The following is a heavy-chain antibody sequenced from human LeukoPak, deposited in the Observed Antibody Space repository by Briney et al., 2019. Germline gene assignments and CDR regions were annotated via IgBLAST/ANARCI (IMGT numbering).Heavy chain of an antibody. CDR1: GGSFSGYY. CDR3: ANGAGRYYGSGSYYRY. D-gene: IGHD3-10*01. V-gene: IGHV4-34*01. CDR2: INHSGST. Sequence: SETLSLTCAVYGGSFSGYYWSWIRQPPGKGLEWIGEINHSGSTNYNPSLKSRVTISVDTSKNQFSLKLSSVTAADTAVYYCANGAGRYYGSGSYYRYWGQGTLVTVSS. J-gene: IGHJ4*02.